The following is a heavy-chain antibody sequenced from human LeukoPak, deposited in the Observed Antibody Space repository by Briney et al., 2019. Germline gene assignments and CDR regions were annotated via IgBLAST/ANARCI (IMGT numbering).Heavy chain of an antibody. Sequence: PSQTLSLTCTVSGGSISSGGYYWSWIRQHPGKGLEWIGYTYYSGSTYYNPSLKSRVTISVDASKNQFSLKLSSVTAADTAVYYCARTRYYYDSSGYYPPHYFDYWGQGTLVTVSS. CDR1: GGSISSGGYY. CDR3: ARTRYYYDSSGYYPPHYFDY. J-gene: IGHJ4*02. V-gene: IGHV4-31*03. CDR2: TYYSGST. D-gene: IGHD3-22*01.